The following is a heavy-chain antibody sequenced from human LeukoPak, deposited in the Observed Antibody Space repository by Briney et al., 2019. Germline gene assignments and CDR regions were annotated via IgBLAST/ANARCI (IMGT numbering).Heavy chain of an antibody. CDR3: AKDGRIAAAGTSTPRRVRDSAMDI. J-gene: IGHJ3*02. CDR2: IRYDGSNK. D-gene: IGHD6-13*01. V-gene: IGHV3-30*02. CDR1: GFTFSSYG. Sequence: GGSLRLSCAASGFTFSSYGMHWVRQAPGKGLEWVAFIRYDGSNKYHADSVKGRFTISRDNSKNTLYLQMNSLRAEDTAVYYCAKDGRIAAAGTSTPRRVRDSAMDIWGQGTMVTVSS.